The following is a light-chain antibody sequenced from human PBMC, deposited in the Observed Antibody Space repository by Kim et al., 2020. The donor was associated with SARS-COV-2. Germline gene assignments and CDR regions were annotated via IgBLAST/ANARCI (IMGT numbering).Light chain of an antibody. CDR1: QSISGW. V-gene: IGKV1-5*03. CDR2: TAS. Sequence: ASGGDRVSITCRASQSISGWLAWYQQKPGKAPKLLINTASNLESGVPSRFSGSGFGTEFTLTISSLQPDDFASYYCQQYNSYPLTFGGGTKVDIK. CDR3: QQYNSYPLT. J-gene: IGKJ4*01.